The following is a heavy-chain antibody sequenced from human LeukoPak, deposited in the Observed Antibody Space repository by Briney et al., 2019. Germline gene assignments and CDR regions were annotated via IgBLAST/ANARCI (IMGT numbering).Heavy chain of an antibody. CDR3: AMLGADFDY. J-gene: IGHJ4*02. CDR1: GGSFSGYY. Sequence: PSETLSLTCAVYGGSFSGYYWSWIRQPPGKGLEWIGEINHSGSTNYNPSLKSRVTISVDTSKNQFSLKLSSVTAADTAVYYCAMLGADFDYWGQGTLVTVSS. CDR2: INHSGST. D-gene: IGHD1-26*01. V-gene: IGHV4-34*01.